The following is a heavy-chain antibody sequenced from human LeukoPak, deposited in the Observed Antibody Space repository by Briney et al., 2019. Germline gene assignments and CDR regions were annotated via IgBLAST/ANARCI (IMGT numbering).Heavy chain of an antibody. V-gene: IGHV4-30-4*01. Sequence: SETLSLTCTVSGGSISSGDYYWSWIRQPPGKGLEWIGYIYYSGSTYYNPSLKSRVTISVDTSKNQFSLKLSSVTAADTAVYYCARALYYYGSGSSMYHFDYWGQGTLVTVSS. CDR1: GGSISSGDYY. J-gene: IGHJ4*02. CDR2: IYYSGST. D-gene: IGHD3-10*01. CDR3: ARALYYYGSGSSMYHFDY.